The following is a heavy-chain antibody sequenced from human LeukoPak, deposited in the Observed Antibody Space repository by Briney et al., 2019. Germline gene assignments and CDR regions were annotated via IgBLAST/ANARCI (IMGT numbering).Heavy chain of an antibody. Sequence: SETLSLTCTVSGGSISSYYWSWLRQPPGKGLEWIGYIYYSGSTNYNPSLKSRVTISVDTSKNQFSLKLSSVTAADTAVYYCARDRIAVAGGMDVWGQGTTVTVSS. CDR1: GGSISSYY. CDR2: IYYSGST. V-gene: IGHV4-59*01. CDR3: ARDRIAVAGGMDV. D-gene: IGHD6-19*01. J-gene: IGHJ6*02.